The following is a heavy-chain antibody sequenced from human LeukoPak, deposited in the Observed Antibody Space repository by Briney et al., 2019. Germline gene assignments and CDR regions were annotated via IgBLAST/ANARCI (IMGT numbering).Heavy chain of an antibody. CDR1: GYTFTSYY. D-gene: IGHD4-23*01. V-gene: IGHV1-2*02. CDR2: INPNSGGT. Sequence: ASVKVSCKASGYTFTSYYMHWVRQAPGQGLEWMGWINPNSGGTNYAQKFQGRVTMTRDTSISTAYMELSRLRSDDTAVYYCARDLIRNSGRSAGYWGQGTLVTVSS. J-gene: IGHJ4*02. CDR3: ARDLIRNSGRSAGY.